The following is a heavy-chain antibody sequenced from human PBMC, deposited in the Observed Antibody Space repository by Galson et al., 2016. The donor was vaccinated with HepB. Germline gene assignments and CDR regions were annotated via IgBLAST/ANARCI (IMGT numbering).Heavy chain of an antibody. V-gene: IGHV5-51*01. Sequence: QSGAEVKKPGESLKISCKGSGYSFTKYWIGWVRQMPGKGLEWMGAISPSDSDSTYSPSFRGQVTISADTSISTAYLQWSSLKASDTAIYYCARHLNYHDSTGYYYGDHWGQGTLVTVSS. CDR2: ISPSDSDS. CDR3: ARHLNYHDSTGYYYGDH. CDR1: GYSFTKYW. D-gene: IGHD3-22*01. J-gene: IGHJ4*02.